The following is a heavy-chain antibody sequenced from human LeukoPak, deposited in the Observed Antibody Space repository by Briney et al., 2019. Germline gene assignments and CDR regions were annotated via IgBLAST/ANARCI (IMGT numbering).Heavy chain of an antibody. J-gene: IGHJ6*02. CDR1: GGTFSSYA. D-gene: IGHD6-13*01. Sequence: SVTVSCTASGGTFSSYAISWVRQAPGQGLEWMGGIIPIFGTANYAQKFQGRVTITADESTSTAYMELSSLRSEDTAVYYCAEQLGLGYYYGMDVWGQGTTVTVSS. CDR3: AEQLGLGYYYGMDV. CDR2: IIPIFGTA. V-gene: IGHV1-69*01.